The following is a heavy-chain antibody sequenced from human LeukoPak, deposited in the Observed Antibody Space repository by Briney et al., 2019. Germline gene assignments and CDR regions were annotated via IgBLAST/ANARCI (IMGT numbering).Heavy chain of an antibody. D-gene: IGHD1-26*01. Sequence: ASVKVSYKASGYTFTSYGISWVRQAPGQGLEWMGWISAYNGNTNYAQKLQGRVTMTTDTSTSTAYMELRSLRSDDTAVYYCARDLEIVGATRAPSYYYYGMDVWGQGTTVTVSS. CDR1: GYTFTSYG. J-gene: IGHJ6*02. CDR3: ARDLEIVGATRAPSYYYYGMDV. V-gene: IGHV1-18*01. CDR2: ISAYNGNT.